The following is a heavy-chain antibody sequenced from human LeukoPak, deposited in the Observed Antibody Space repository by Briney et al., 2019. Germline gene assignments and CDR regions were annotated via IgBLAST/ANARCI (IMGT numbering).Heavy chain of an antibody. CDR3: ARHSDSRYSYGPNLDY. J-gene: IGHJ4*02. CDR2: IYYSGST. Sequence: SETLSLTCTVSGGSISSYYWSWIRQPPGKGLEWIGYIYYSGSTNYNPSLKSRVAISVDTSKNQFSLKLSSVTAADTAVYYCARHSDSRYSYGPNLDYWGQGTLVTVSS. CDR1: GGSISSYY. V-gene: IGHV4-59*08. D-gene: IGHD5-18*01.